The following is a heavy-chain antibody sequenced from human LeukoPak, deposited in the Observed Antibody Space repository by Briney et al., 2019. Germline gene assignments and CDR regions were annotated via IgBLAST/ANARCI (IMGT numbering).Heavy chain of an antibody. Sequence: AGGSLRLSCAASGFTFSSYSMNWVRQAPGKGLEWLSSISSSSSYIYYADSVKGRFTISRVTAKNSLYLQMHSLRAEDTAVYCCARDAGSWGWRDPDSNFAYYDFWSGGYYFDYWGQGTLVTVSS. CDR1: GFTFSSYS. CDR2: ISSSSSYI. V-gene: IGHV3-21*01. CDR3: ARDAGSWGWRDPDSNFAYYDFWSGGYYFDY. D-gene: IGHD3-3*01. J-gene: IGHJ4*02.